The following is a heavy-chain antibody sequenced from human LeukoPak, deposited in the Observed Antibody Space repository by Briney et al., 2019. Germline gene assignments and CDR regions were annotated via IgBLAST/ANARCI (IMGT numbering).Heavy chain of an antibody. CDR3: ASMVRGVFDAFDI. D-gene: IGHD3-10*01. CDR2: IYHSGST. Sequence: PSETLSLTCAVSGGSISSSKWWSRVRQPPGKGLEWIGEIYHSGSTNYNPSLKSRVTISVDKSKNQFSLKLSSATAADTAVYYCASMVRGVFDAFDIWGQGTMVTVSS. CDR1: GGSISSSKW. J-gene: IGHJ3*02. V-gene: IGHV4-4*02.